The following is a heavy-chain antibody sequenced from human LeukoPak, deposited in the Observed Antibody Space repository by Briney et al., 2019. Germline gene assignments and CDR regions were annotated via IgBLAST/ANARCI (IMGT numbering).Heavy chain of an antibody. Sequence: GGSLRLSCAASGFTVSSNYMSRVRQAPGRGLEGVSVIYSGCSTYYADSVKGRFTFPRHNSKNTLYLQMNSLRTEDTAVYYCARLKLDRGSGVFDIWGQGTMVTVSS. CDR3: ARLKLDRGSGVFDI. CDR1: GFTVSSNY. CDR2: IYSGCST. V-gene: IGHV3-53*04. J-gene: IGHJ3*02. D-gene: IGHD3-10*01.